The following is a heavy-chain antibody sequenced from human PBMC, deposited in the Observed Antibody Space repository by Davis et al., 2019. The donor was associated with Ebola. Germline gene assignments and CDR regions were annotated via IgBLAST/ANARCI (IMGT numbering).Heavy chain of an antibody. V-gene: IGHV3-23*01. Sequence: GEPLKISCAASGFTFSNYAMTWVRQAPGKGLEWVSSISGSGNSVYYADSVKGQFTISRDNSKSTLFLQMNSLRVEDTAVYYCVRDVLPMRQLLPGYWGQGTLVTVSS. J-gene: IGHJ4*02. D-gene: IGHD2-2*01. CDR1: GFTFSNYA. CDR3: VRDVLPMRQLLPGY. CDR2: ISGSGNSV.